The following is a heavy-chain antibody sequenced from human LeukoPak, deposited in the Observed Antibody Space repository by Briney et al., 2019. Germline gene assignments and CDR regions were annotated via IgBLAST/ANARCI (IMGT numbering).Heavy chain of an antibody. CDR2: IRSKANSYAT. CDR3: ARDLREHGIFDI. V-gene: IGHV3-73*01. J-gene: IGHJ3*02. Sequence: GGSLRLSCAASGFTFSGSAMHWVRQASGKGLEWVGRIRSKANSYATAYAASVKGRFTISRDDSKNTAYLQMNSLRAEDTAVYYCARDLREHGIFDIWGQGTMVTVSS. CDR1: GFTFSGSA. D-gene: IGHD1-26*01.